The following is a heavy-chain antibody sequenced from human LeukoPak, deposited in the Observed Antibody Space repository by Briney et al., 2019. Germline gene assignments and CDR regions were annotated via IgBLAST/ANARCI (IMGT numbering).Heavy chain of an antibody. D-gene: IGHD3-22*01. Sequence: GASVKVSCKASGGGFTFTSHAISWVRQAPGQGLEWLGGLIPIYGSPNYAQKFQGRVTITSDESTRTVYIELSSLRPEDSAVHYCAGFFYDNSGDAFDIWGQGTVVTVSS. CDR3: AGFFYDNSGDAFDI. V-gene: IGHV1-69*13. CDR2: LIPIYGSP. CDR1: GGGFTFTSHA. J-gene: IGHJ3*02.